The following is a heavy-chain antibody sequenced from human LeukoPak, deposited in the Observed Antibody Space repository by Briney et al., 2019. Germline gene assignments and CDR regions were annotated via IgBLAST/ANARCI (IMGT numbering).Heavy chain of an antibody. CDR1: GFTFSSYA. J-gene: IGHJ4*02. CDR2: ISGSGGST. CDR3: ARRGYSYGYLDDFDY. V-gene: IGHV3-23*01. Sequence: PGGSLRLSCAASGFTFSSYAMSWVRQAPGKGLEWVSAISGSGGSTYYADSVKGRFTISRDNAKNSLYLQMNSLRAEDTAVYYCARRGYSYGYLDDFDYWGQGTLVTVSS. D-gene: IGHD5-18*01.